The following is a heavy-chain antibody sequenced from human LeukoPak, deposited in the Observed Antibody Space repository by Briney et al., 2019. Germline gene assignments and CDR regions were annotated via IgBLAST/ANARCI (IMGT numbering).Heavy chain of an antibody. CDR2: IYDNGNT. CDR3: ARLASRPI. CDR1: GFTFSSNF. Sequence: GGSLRLSCAASGFTFSSNFVSWVRQAPGKGLEWVSIIYDNGNTNYADCVKGRFTISRDISQNKVYLHMSGLRAEDTAVYYCARLASRPIWGRGTVVTVSS. V-gene: IGHV3-53*01. J-gene: IGHJ3*02.